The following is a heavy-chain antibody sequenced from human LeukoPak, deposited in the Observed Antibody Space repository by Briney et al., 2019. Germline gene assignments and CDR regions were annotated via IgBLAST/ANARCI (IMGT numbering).Heavy chain of an antibody. D-gene: IGHD6-13*01. Sequence: SETLSLTCTVSGGSISSGGYYWSWIRQPPGKGLEWIGYIYHSGSTYYNPSLKSRVTISVDRSKNQFSLKLRSVTAADTAVYYCVGDSTSWTSWFDPWGQGTLVTVSS. CDR3: VGDSTSWTSWFDP. V-gene: IGHV4-30-2*01. CDR2: IYHSGST. J-gene: IGHJ5*02. CDR1: GGSISSGGYY.